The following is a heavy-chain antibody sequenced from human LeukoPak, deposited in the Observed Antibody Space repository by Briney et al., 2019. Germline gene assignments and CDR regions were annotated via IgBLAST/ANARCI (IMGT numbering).Heavy chain of an antibody. CDR3: ARTRRRVVRGTHYFDY. CDR2: MNPNSGNT. CDR1: GYTFTSYN. D-gene: IGHD3-10*01. Sequence: ASVKVSCKASGYTFTSYNINWVRQATGQGLEWMGWMNPNSGNTGYAQKFQGRVTITRNTSISTAYMELSSLRSEDTAVYYCARTRRRVVRGTHYFDYWGQGTLVTVSS. J-gene: IGHJ4*02. V-gene: IGHV1-8*03.